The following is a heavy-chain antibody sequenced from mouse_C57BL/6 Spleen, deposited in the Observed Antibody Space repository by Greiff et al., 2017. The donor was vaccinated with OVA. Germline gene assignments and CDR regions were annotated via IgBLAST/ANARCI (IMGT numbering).Heavy chain of an antibody. Sequence: EVQLVESGPELVKPGASVKISCKASGYTFTDYYMNWVKQSHGKSLEWIGDINPNNGGTSYNQKFKGKATLTVDKSSSTAYMELRSLTSEDSAVYYCASLRYFDVWGTGTTVTVSS. V-gene: IGHV1-26*01. CDR2: INPNNGGT. CDR3: ASLRYFDV. CDR1: GYTFTDYY. J-gene: IGHJ1*03.